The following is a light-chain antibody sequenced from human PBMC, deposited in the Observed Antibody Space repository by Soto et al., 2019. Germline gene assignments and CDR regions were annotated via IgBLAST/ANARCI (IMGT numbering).Light chain of an antibody. CDR2: DAS. CDR3: KHYNSYSST. J-gene: IGKJ1*01. Sequence: IHMTQYPSTLSPSVGDRVTITFLASQSVKTSLAWYQQKSGKAPNLLIYDASNLQSGVPSRFSGSGSGTEFTLTITNIQPDAFATYYCKHYNSYSSTFVQRTKVDIK. CDR1: QSVKTS. V-gene: IGKV1-5*01.